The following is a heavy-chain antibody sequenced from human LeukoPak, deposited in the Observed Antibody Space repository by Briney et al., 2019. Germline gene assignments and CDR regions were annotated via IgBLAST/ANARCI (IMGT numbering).Heavy chain of an antibody. CDR3: AKDSGSYSKGPNDY. D-gene: IGHD1-26*01. CDR1: GFTFDDYA. CDR2: ISGDGGST. J-gene: IGHJ4*02. Sequence: AGGSLRPSCAASGFTFDDYAMHWVRQAPGKGLEWVSLISGDGGSTYYADPVKGRFTISRDNSKNSLYLQMNSLRTEDTALYYCAKDSGSYSKGPNDYWGQGTLVTVSS. V-gene: IGHV3-43*02.